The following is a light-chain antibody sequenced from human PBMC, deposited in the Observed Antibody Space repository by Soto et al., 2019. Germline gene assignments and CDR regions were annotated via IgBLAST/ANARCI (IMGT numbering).Light chain of an antibody. CDR3: QSYDSSLSTFYV. CDR2: GNT. V-gene: IGLV1-40*01. CDR1: SSNIGAGYD. Sequence: QSVLTQPPSVSGAPGQSVTISCTGSSSNIGAGYDVHWYQQLPGTAPKFFMSGNTNRPSGVPERFSVSKSGTSASLAIAGLQAADEADYYCQSYDSSLSTFYVFGTGTKVTVL. J-gene: IGLJ1*01.